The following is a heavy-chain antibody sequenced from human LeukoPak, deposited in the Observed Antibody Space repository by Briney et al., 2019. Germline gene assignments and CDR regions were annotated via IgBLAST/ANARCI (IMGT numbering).Heavy chain of an antibody. CDR3: AREGGRVVVPRAHPYGMDV. J-gene: IGHJ6*02. CDR2: INPNSGGT. D-gene: IGHD2-2*01. V-gene: IGHV1-2*02. CDR1: GYTFTGYY. Sequence: ASVKVSCKASGYTFTGYYMHWVRQAPGQGLEWMGWINPNSGGTNYAQKLQGRVTMTTDTSTSTAYMELRSLRSDDTAVYYCAREGGRVVVPRAHPYGMDVWGQGTTVTVSS.